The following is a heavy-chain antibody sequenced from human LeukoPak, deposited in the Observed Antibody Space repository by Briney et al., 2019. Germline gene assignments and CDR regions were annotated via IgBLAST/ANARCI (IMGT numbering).Heavy chain of an antibody. CDR1: GGTFSSYA. CDR3: ARDYYDSRGQFDY. Sequence: SVKVSCKASGGTFSSYAISWVRQAPGQGLEWMGGIIPIFGTANYAQKFQGRVTITADESTSTAYMELSSLRSEDTAVYYCARDYYDSRGQFDYWGQGTLVTVSS. CDR2: IIPIFGTA. D-gene: IGHD3-22*01. J-gene: IGHJ4*02. V-gene: IGHV1-69*13.